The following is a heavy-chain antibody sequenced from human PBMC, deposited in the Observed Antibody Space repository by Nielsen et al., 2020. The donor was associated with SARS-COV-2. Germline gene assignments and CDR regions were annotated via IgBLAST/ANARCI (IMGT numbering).Heavy chain of an antibody. D-gene: IGHD6-19*01. V-gene: IGHV3-23*01. CDR3: AKNDGAEQWLVLGYYDYGMEV. Sequence: GESLKISCAASGFTFGSYSMSWVRQAPGKGLEWVSVHSGSGAYTYYADPVKGRFTISRDNSKNTLYLQMNSLRADDTAEYYCAKNDGAEQWLVLGYYDYGMEVGGPGTTVTVSS. J-gene: IGHJ6*02. CDR1: GFTFGSYS. CDR2: HSGSGAYT.